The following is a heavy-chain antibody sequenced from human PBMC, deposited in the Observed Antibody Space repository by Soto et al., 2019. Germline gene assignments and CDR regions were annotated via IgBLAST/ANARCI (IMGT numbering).Heavy chain of an antibody. CDR2: IWYDGSNK. D-gene: IGHD3-22*01. J-gene: IGHJ5*02. Sequence: PVGSLRLSCAASGFTFSSYGMHWVCQAPGKGLEWVAVIWYDGSNKYYADSVKGRFTISRDNSKNTLYLQMNSLRAEDTAVYYCARAGQYYDSSGYPPPWFDPWGQGTLVTVSS. CDR1: GFTFSSYG. CDR3: ARAGQYYDSSGYPPPWFDP. V-gene: IGHV3-33*01.